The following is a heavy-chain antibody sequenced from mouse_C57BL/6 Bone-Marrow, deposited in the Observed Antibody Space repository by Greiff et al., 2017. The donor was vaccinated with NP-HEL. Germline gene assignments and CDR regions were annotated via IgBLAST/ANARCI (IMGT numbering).Heavy chain of an antibody. CDR1: GYSITSGYY. CDR3: ASEGDGYYDWFAY. D-gene: IGHD2-3*01. Sequence: VQLQQSGPGLVKPSQSLSLTCSVTGYSITSGYYWNWIRQFPGNKLEWMGYISYDGSNNYNPSLKNRISITRDTSKNQFFLKLNSVTTEDTATYYCASEGDGYYDWFAYWGQGTLVSVSA. J-gene: IGHJ3*01. CDR2: ISYDGSN. V-gene: IGHV3-6*01.